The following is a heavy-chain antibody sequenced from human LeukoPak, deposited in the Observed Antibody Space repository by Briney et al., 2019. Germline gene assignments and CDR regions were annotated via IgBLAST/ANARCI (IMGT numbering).Heavy chain of an antibody. CDR3: ARVGEFLTGYYNH. J-gene: IGHJ5*02. D-gene: IGHD3-9*01. CDR1: GYTFSSYG. CDR2: INSYNGNT. Sequence: ASVKVSCKASGYTFSSYGISWGRQAPGQGLEWMGWINSYNGNTNYGQKFQGRVTMTTDTSTSTVYMELRSLRSDDTAVYYCARVGEFLTGYYNHWGQGTLVTVSS. V-gene: IGHV1-18*01.